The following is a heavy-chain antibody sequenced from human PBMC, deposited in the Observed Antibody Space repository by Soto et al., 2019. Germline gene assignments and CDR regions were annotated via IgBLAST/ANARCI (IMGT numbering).Heavy chain of an antibody. Sequence: PGGSLRLSCAASGFTFSSYAMSWVRQAPGKGLEWVSAISGSGGSTYYADSVKGRFTISRDNSKNTLYLQINSLRVEDSAVYFCAKDDSLEWFFPLDAWGQGTLVTVSS. CDR1: GFTFSSYA. D-gene: IGHD3-3*01. CDR3: AKDDSLEWFFPLDA. J-gene: IGHJ5*02. V-gene: IGHV3-23*01. CDR2: ISGSGGST.